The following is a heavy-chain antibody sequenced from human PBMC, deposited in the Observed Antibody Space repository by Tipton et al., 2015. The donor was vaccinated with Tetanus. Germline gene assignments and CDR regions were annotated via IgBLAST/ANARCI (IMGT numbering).Heavy chain of an antibody. Sequence: QLVQSGAEVKKPGESLKISCKGSGYSFTGYWIGWVRQMPGKGLEWIGDIYYSGSTYYNPSLKSRVTISVDTSKNQFSLKLNSVTAADTAVYYCARDQARGARGWNYFDYWGQGTLVTVSS. CDR3: ARDQARGARGWNYFDY. J-gene: IGHJ4*02. D-gene: IGHD1-26*01. CDR1: GYSFTGYW. V-gene: IGHV5-51*01. CDR2: IYYSGST.